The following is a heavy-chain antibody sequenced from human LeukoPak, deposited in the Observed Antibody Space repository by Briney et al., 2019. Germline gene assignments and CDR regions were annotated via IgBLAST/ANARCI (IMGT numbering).Heavy chain of an antibody. CDR3: ARVPIKYSSSSGWFDP. Sequence: ASVKVSCKASGYTFTGYYMHWVRQAPGQGLEWLGWINPNSGGTNYAQKFQGRVTMTRDTSISTAYMELSRLRSDDTAVYYCARVPIKYSSSSGWFDPWGQGTLVTVSS. J-gene: IGHJ5*02. V-gene: IGHV1-2*02. CDR1: GYTFTGYY. CDR2: INPNSGGT. D-gene: IGHD6-6*01.